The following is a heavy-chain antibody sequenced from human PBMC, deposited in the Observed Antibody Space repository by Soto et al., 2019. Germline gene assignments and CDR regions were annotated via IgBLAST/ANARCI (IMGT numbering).Heavy chain of an antibody. CDR2: ISGSGGST. CDR1: GFTFSSYA. Sequence: EVQLLESGGGLVQPGGSLRLSCAASGFTFSSYAMSWVRQAPGKGLEWVSAISGSGGSTYYADSVKGRFTISRDNSKNTLYLQMNSLRAEDTAVYYCAKDLWVHAEWVFVVVTAIPGSLVDYWGQGTLVTVSS. CDR3: AKDLWVHAEWVFVVVTAIPGSLVDY. J-gene: IGHJ4*02. D-gene: IGHD2-21*02. V-gene: IGHV3-23*01.